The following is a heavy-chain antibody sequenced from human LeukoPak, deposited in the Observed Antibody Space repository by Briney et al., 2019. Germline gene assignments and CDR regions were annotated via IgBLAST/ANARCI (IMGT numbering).Heavy chain of an antibody. V-gene: IGHV3-9*01. CDR2: ISWNSGSI. J-gene: IGHJ4*02. Sequence: PGRSLRLSCAASGFTFDDYAMHWVRQAPGKGLEWVSGISWNSGSIGYADSVKGRFTISRDNSKNTLYLQMNSLRAEDTAVYYCAKSQAAVSGPYDYWGQGTLVTVSS. D-gene: IGHD5-12*01. CDR3: AKSQAAVSGPYDY. CDR1: GFTFDDYA.